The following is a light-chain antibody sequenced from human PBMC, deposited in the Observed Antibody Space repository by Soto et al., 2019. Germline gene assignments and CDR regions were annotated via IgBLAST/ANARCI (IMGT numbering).Light chain of an antibody. Sequence: ELVLTQSPGTLSLSPGERATLSCRASQSVSSNLAWYQPKPGQAPRLLIYDASTRATVIPARFSGSGSGTEFTLTISSLQSEDLAVYYCQQYNDWPPITVGQGTRLEIK. J-gene: IGKJ5*01. CDR1: QSVSSN. V-gene: IGKV3-15*01. CDR2: DAS. CDR3: QQYNDWPPIT.